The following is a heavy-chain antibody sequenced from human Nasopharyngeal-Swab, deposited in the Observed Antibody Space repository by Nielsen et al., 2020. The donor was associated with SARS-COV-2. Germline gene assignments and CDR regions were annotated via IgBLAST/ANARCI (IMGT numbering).Heavy chain of an antibody. J-gene: IGHJ5*02. Sequence: SVKVSCKASGGTFSSYAISWVRQAPGQGLEGMGGIIPIFGTANYAQKFQGRVTITADESTSTAYMELSSLRSEDTAVYYCARDGAGITMVRGVSRPSYSWFDPWGQGTLVTVSS. CDR2: IIPIFGTA. CDR3: ARDGAGITMVRGVSRPSYSWFDP. D-gene: IGHD3-10*01. V-gene: IGHV1-69*13. CDR1: GGTFSSYA.